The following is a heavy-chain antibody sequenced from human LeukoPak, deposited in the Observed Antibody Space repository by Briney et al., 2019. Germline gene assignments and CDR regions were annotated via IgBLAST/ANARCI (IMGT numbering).Heavy chain of an antibody. V-gene: IGHV1-3*02. CDR2: SNAGNGVT. CDR3: ARGIFGTSPALDY. D-gene: IGHD2-2*01. CDR1: GYTFTTYA. J-gene: IGHJ4*02. Sequence: GASVKVSCKASGYTFTTYAMHWVRQAPGQRLEWMGWSNAGNGVTKYSQEFQGRVTITRDTSASTAYMELSSLRSEDMAVYYCARGIFGTSPALDYWGQGTLVTVSS.